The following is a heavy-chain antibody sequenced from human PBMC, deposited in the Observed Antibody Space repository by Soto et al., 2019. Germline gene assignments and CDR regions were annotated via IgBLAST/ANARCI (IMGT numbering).Heavy chain of an antibody. V-gene: IGHV3-30-3*01. CDR2: ISYDGSNK. J-gene: IGHJ4*02. D-gene: IGHD6-19*01. CDR3: ARDYSGWSLDY. CDR1: GFTFSSYA. Sequence: GGSLRLSCAASGFTFSSYAMHWVRQAPGKGLEWVAVISYDGSNKYYADSVKGRFTISRDNSKNTLYLQMNSLRAEDTAVYYCARDYSGWSLDYWGQGTLVTVSS.